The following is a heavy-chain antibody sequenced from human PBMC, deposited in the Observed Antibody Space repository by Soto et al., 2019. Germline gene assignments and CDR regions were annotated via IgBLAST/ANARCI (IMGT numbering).Heavy chain of an antibody. J-gene: IGHJ5*02. Sequence: QVQLVESGGGVVQPGRSLRLSCAASGFTFSSYGMHWVRQAPGKGLEWVAVISYDGSNKYYADSVKGRFTISRDNSKNALYLQMNSLRAEDTAVYYCAKDHRAYYYDSSGYYTPWGQGTLVTVSS. D-gene: IGHD3-22*01. CDR1: GFTFSSYG. CDR2: ISYDGSNK. CDR3: AKDHRAYYYDSSGYYTP. V-gene: IGHV3-30*18.